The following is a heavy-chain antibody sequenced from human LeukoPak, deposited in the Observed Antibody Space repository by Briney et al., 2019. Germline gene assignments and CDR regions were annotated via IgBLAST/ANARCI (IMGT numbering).Heavy chain of an antibody. V-gene: IGHV1-69*13. CDR1: GYTFTSYY. Sequence: SVKVSCKASGYTFTSYYMHWVRQAPGQGLEWMGGIIPIFGTANYAQKFQGRVTITADESTSTAYMELSSLRSEDTAVYYCARAEYDSSGYYWHDAFDIWGQGTMVTVSS. J-gene: IGHJ3*02. CDR2: IIPIFGTA. D-gene: IGHD3-22*01. CDR3: ARAEYDSSGYYWHDAFDI.